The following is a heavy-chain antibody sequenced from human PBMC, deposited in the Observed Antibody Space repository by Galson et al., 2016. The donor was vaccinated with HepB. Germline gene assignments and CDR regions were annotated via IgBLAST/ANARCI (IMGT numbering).Heavy chain of an antibody. D-gene: IGHD6-6*01. CDR2: ISSSSSTI. J-gene: IGHJ4*02. CDR3: SRGYSSSSPSFDY. V-gene: IGHV3-48*01. CDR1: GFTFSSYS. Sequence: SLRLSCAASGFTFSSYSMNWVRQAPGKGLEWVSYISSSSSTIYYADSVKGRFTISRDNAKNSLYLQMSSLKTEDTAVYFCSRGYSSSSPSFDYWGQGTLVTVSS.